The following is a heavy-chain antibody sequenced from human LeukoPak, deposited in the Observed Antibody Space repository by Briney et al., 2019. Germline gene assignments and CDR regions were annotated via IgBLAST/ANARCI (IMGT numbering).Heavy chain of an antibody. V-gene: IGHV4-34*01. Sequence: SETLSLTCAVYGGSFSGYYWSWIRQPPGKGLEWIGEINHSGSTNYNPSLKSRVTISVDTSKNQFPLKLSSVTAADTAVYYCASRRGTYQLLLAGGWKAFDVWGQGTMVTVSS. J-gene: IGHJ3*01. CDR3: ASRRGTYQLLLAGGWKAFDV. D-gene: IGHD2-2*01. CDR2: INHSGST. CDR1: GGSFSGYY.